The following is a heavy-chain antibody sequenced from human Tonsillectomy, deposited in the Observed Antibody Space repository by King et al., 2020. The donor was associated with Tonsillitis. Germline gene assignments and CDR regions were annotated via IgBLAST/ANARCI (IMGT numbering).Heavy chain of an antibody. CDR1: GFTFSSYA. V-gene: IGHV3-64D*06. CDR2: ISSNGGST. D-gene: IGHD3-9*01. J-gene: IGHJ6*02. CDR3: VKVSVEDYDILPGSYYYYGMDV. Sequence: VQLVESGGGLVQPGGSLRHSCSASGFTFSSYAMHWVRQAPGKGLEYVSAISSNGGSTYYADSVKGRFTISRDNSKNTLYLQMSSLRAEDTAVYYCVKVSVEDYDILPGSYYYYGMDVWGQGTPVTVSS.